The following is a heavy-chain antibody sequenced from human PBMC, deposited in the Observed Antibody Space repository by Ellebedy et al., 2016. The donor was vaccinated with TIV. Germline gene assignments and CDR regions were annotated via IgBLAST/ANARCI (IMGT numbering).Heavy chain of an antibody. V-gene: IGHV3-30*18. Sequence: GGSLRLSXVASGFTFSESGMHWVRQAPGRGLEWVAVISSDGSNTYYADSVKGRFTISRDNTRNTLELHSSGLRDDDTALYYCAKGLLDFWSGYVDHWGRGTLVTVSS. D-gene: IGHD3-3*01. CDR3: AKGLLDFWSGYVDH. CDR1: GFTFSESG. CDR2: ISSDGSNT. J-gene: IGHJ4*02.